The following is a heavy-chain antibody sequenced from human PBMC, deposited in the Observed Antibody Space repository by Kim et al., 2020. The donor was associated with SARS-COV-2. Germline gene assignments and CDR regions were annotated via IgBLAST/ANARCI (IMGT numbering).Heavy chain of an antibody. J-gene: IGHJ4*02. V-gene: IGHV3-7*03. D-gene: IGHD2-21*02. Sequence: GGSLRLSCAASGFTFSSYWMSWVRQAPGKGLEWVANIKQDGSEKYYVDSVKGRFTISRDNAKNSLYLQMNSLRAEDTAVYYCASASSRGGDWIPPPSYWGQGTLVTVSS. CDR2: IKQDGSEK. CDR1: GFTFSSYW. CDR3: ASASSRGGDWIPPPSY.